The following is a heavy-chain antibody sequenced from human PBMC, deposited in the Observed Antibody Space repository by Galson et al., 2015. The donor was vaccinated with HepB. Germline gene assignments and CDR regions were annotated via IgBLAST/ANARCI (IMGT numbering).Heavy chain of an antibody. D-gene: IGHD3-3*01. Sequence: SLRLSCAASGFTFGEYTMTWFRQAPGKGLEWVGFIRSKTYGETADYAASVKDRFTISRDDYASIAYLQMNSLKIEDTGVYYCSRDDFWSGYDFYYDNMDVWGQGTTVTVSS. J-gene: IGHJ6*03. CDR3: SRDDFWSGYDFYYDNMDV. CDR1: GFTFGEYT. V-gene: IGHV3-49*03. CDR2: IRSKTYGETA.